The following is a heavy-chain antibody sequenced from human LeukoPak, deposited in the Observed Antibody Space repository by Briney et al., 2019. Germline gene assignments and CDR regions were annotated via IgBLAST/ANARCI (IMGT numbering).Heavy chain of an antibody. CDR1: GYSFSTYW. V-gene: IGHV5-51*01. CDR3: ARYCSGGSCYSGDDAFDI. D-gene: IGHD2-15*01. CDR2: IYPGDSDT. Sequence: RGESLKISCKGSGYSFSTYWIGWVRQMPGKGLEWMGIIYPGDSDTRYSPSFQGQVTISADKSISTAYLQWSSLKASDTAMYYCARYCSGGSCYSGDDAFDIWGQGTMVTVSS. J-gene: IGHJ3*02.